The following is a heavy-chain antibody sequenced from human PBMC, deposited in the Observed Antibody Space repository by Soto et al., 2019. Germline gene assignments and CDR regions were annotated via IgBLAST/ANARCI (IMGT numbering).Heavy chain of an antibody. Sequence: SETLSLTCAVYGGSFSGYYWSWIRQPPGKGLEWIGEINHSGSTNYNPSLKSRVTISVDTSKNQFSLKLSSVTAADTAVYYCARVRLNYYGSGSYYNYYYYGMDVWGQGTTVTVS. J-gene: IGHJ6*02. CDR2: INHSGST. D-gene: IGHD3-10*01. CDR3: ARVRLNYYGSGSYYNYYYYGMDV. CDR1: GGSFSGYY. V-gene: IGHV4-34*01.